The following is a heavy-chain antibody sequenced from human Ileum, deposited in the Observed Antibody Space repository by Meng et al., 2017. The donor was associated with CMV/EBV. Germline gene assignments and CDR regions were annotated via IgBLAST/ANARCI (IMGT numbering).Heavy chain of an antibody. CDR3: ARRRSPYYYGSGSYYT. D-gene: IGHD3-10*01. CDR1: GGPFSSYA. Sequence: SGGPFSSYAISWVRQAPGQGLEWMGGIIPIFGTANYAQKFQGRVTITTDESTSTAYMELSSLRSEDTAVYYCARRRSPYYYGSGSYYTWGQGTLVTVSS. V-gene: IGHV1-69*05. CDR2: IIPIFGTA. J-gene: IGHJ5*02.